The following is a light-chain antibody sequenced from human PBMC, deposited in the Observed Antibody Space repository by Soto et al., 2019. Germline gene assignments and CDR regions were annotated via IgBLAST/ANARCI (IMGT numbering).Light chain of an antibody. J-gene: IGKJ5*01. CDR1: QTVSGN. Sequence: EIVMTQSPATLSVSPGERATLSCRASQTVSGNLAWYQQKPGQAPRLLIYGASTRATGIPARFSGSGSGTDFTLTISTLQPEDFATHYCQQSYRTPLTFGQGTRLEI. CDR2: GAS. CDR3: QQSYRTPLT. V-gene: IGKV3-15*01.